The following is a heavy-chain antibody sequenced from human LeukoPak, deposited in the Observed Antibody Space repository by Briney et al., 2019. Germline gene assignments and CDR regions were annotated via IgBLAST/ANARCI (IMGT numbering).Heavy chain of an antibody. CDR1: GFTFSSYE. CDR2: ISSSGST. CDR3: AKAPYSSSWNFDY. Sequence: GGSLRLSCAASGFTFSSYEMNWVRQAPGKGLEWVSYISSSGSTYYADSVKGRFTISRDNSKNTLYLQMNSLRAEDTAVYYCAKAPYSSSWNFDYWGQGTLVTVSS. D-gene: IGHD6-13*01. V-gene: IGHV3-48*03. J-gene: IGHJ4*02.